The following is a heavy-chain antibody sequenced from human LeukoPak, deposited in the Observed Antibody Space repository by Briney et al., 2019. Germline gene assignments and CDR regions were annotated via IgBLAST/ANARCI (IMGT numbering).Heavy chain of an antibody. CDR3: ARGGGCRRRRVLDY. D-gene: IGHD1-1*01. CDR2: INHSGSA. V-gene: IGHV4-34*01. J-gene: IGHJ4*02. CDR1: GGSFSGYY. Sequence: SETLSLTCAVYGGSFSGYYWSWIRQPPGKELEWIGEINHSGSANYNPSLKSRVTISVDTSKNQFSLKLSSVTAADTAVYYCARGGGCRRRRVLDYWGQGTLVTVSS.